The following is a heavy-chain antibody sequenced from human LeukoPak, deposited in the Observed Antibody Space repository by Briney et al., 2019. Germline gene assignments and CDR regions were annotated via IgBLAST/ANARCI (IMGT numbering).Heavy chain of an antibody. CDR1: GGSISSSSYY. D-gene: IGHD3-22*01. CDR3: ARLRRGGIVVVKYYFDY. J-gene: IGHJ4*02. V-gene: IGHV4-39*07. Sequence: PSETLSLTCTVSGGSISSSSYYWGWIRQPPGKGLEWIGSIYYSGSTYYNPSLKSRVTISVDTSKNQFSLKLSSVTAADTAVYYCARLRRGGIVVVKYYFDYWGQGTLVTVSS. CDR2: IYYSGST.